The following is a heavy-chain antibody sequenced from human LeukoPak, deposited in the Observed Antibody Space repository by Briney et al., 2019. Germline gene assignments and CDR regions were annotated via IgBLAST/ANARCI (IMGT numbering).Heavy chain of an antibody. CDR3: VRDLFDGSGYYSSGY. J-gene: IGHJ4*02. D-gene: IGHD3-22*01. CDR1: GYTFIGYY. Sequence: ASVKVSCKASGYTFIGYYMHWVRQAPGQGLGWMGWINPNSGGTNYAQKFQARVTMSRDTSISTAYIELSRLRSDDTAVYYCVRDLFDGSGYYSSGYWGQGTLVTVSS. CDR2: INPNSGGT. V-gene: IGHV1-2*02.